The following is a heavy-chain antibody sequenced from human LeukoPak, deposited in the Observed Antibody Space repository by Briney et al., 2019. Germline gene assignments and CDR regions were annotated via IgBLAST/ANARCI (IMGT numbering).Heavy chain of an antibody. CDR2: ISSSSTTI. V-gene: IGHV3-48*04. CDR1: GFTFSSYV. D-gene: IGHD2-15*01. Sequence: GGSLRLSCAASGFTFSSYVVNWVRQAPGKGLEWVSYISSSSTTIYYADSVKGRFTISRDNAKNSLYLQMNSLRAEDTAVYFCARGYCSGGRCSIFDYWGQGTLVTVSS. CDR3: ARGYCSGGRCSIFDY. J-gene: IGHJ4*02.